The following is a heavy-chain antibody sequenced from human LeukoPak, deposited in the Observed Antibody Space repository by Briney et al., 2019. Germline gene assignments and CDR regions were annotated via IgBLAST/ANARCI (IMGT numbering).Heavy chain of an antibody. V-gene: IGHV3-7*01. Sequence: GGSLRLSCAASGFTFSSYWMSWVRQAPGKGLEWVANIKQDGSEKYYVDSVKGRFTISRDIAKNSLYLQMNSLRAEDTAVYYCARDLSDYGDYIDYWGQGTLVTVSS. J-gene: IGHJ4*02. CDR2: IKQDGSEK. CDR1: GFTFSSYW. D-gene: IGHD4-17*01. CDR3: ARDLSDYGDYIDY.